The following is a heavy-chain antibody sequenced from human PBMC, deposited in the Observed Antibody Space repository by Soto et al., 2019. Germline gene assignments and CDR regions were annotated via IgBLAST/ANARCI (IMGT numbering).Heavy chain of an antibody. V-gene: IGHV2-26*03. D-gene: IGHD6-6*01. J-gene: IGHJ6*02. CDR2: FFSDAER. Sequence: QVTLKESGPAVVKPTETLTLTCTISGFSLTNCKIGVSCIRQAPVKALEWLAHFFSDAERSYRPSLQSRLTLSTNTSGTQAVLSIIDLDPVDTGTYFCARVNADSSSHYFGMDAWGQGTTVTVSS. CDR3: ARVNADSSSHYFGMDA. CDR1: GFSLTNCKIG.